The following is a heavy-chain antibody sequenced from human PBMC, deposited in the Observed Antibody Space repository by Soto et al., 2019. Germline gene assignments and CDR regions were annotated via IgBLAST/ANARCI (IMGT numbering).Heavy chain of an antibody. V-gene: IGHV3-30*18. CDR3: AKGGSANNWFDS. CDR2: ISYDGSNR. D-gene: IGHD1-26*01. Sequence: QVQLVESGGGVVQPGTSLRLSCAASGFTLSNYVMHWIRQAPGKGLAWVAVISYDGSNRYYADSLEGRFTISRDNSKNTLYLQMNSLRAEDTAIYFCAKGGSANNWFDSWGQGTLVTVSS. J-gene: IGHJ5*02. CDR1: GFTLSNYV.